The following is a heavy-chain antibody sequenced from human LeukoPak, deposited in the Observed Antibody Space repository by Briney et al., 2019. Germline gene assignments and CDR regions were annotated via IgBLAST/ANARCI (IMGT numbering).Heavy chain of an antibody. Sequence: GGSLRLSCAASGFTFSSYGMHWVRQAPGKGLEWVAFIRYDGSNKYYADSVKGRFTISRDNSKNTLYLQMNSLRAEDTAVYYCAKDKDIVVVPAALPGYWGQGTLVTVSS. CDR3: AKDKDIVVVPAALPGY. J-gene: IGHJ4*02. CDR1: GFTFSSYG. CDR2: IRYDGSNK. V-gene: IGHV3-30*02. D-gene: IGHD2-2*01.